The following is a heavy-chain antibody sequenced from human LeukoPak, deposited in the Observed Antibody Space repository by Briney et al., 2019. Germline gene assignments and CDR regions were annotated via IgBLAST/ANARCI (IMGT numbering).Heavy chain of an antibody. D-gene: IGHD4-4*01. V-gene: IGHV3-33*06. J-gene: IGHJ6*02. CDR3: AEGTVTAYYYYYGMDV. Sequence: GGSLRLSCAASGFIFSSYGMHRVRQARGKGLEWVAVIWYDGNNKDYGDSVKGRFTISRDNSKNTPYLQMNSLRAEDTAVYYCAEGTVTAYYYYYGMDVWGQGTTVTVSS. CDR1: GFIFSSYG. CDR2: IWYDGNNK.